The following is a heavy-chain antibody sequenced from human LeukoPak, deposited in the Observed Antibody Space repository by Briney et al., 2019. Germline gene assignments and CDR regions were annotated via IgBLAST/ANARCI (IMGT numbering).Heavy chain of an antibody. CDR3: ARAYYGSSRESFDI. CDR1: GGSISSSSYY. J-gene: IGHJ3*02. V-gene: IGHV4-39*07. CDR2: IYYSGST. D-gene: IGHD3-10*01. Sequence: PSETLSLTCTVSGGSISSSSYYWGWIRQPPGKGLEWIGSIYYSGSTYYNPSLKSRVTISVDTSKNQFSLKLSSVTAADTAVYYCARAYYGSSRESFDIWGQGTMVTVSS.